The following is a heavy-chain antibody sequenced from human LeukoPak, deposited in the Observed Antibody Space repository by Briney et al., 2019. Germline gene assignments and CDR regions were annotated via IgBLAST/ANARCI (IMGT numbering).Heavy chain of an antibody. CDR2: IIPIFGTA. D-gene: IGHD1-26*01. Sequence: SVKVSCKASGGTFSSYAISWVRQAPGQGLEWIGGIIPIFGTANYAQKFQGRVTITTDESTSTAYMELSSLRSEDTAVYYCARAGYSGSSGDAFDIWGQGTTVTVSS. CDR1: GGTFSSYA. CDR3: ARAGYSGSSGDAFDI. V-gene: IGHV1-69*05. J-gene: IGHJ3*02.